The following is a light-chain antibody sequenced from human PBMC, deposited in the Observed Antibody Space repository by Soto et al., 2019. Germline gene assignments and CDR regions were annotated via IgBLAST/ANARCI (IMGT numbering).Light chain of an antibody. J-gene: IGKJ2*01. V-gene: IGKV3-20*01. CDR1: QSVSSTY. Sequence: DIVLTQSPGTLSLSPGERATLSCRASQSVSSTYLAWYQQKPGQAPRILIFGASNRATGIPDMFSVSGSGTDFTLTISRLEPEDCAVYYCQHYGSSSYTVGQGTKLEIK. CDR2: GAS. CDR3: QHYGSSSYT.